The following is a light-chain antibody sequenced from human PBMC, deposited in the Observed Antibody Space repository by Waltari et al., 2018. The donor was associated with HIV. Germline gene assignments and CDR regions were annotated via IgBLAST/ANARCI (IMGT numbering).Light chain of an antibody. CDR3: AAWDENLNGL. CDR1: SSNIGTNT. J-gene: IGLJ3*02. Sequence: QSVLTQPPSASGTPGQRATISCSGSSSNIGTNTVPWYQHLPGSAPKLHISSNNPRPSGVPDRFSASKSGTSASLAISGLRSEDEAEYYCAAWDENLNGLFGGGTKLTVL. CDR2: SNN. V-gene: IGLV1-44*01.